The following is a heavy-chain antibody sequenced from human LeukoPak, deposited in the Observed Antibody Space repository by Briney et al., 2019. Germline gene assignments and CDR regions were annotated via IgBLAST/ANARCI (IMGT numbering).Heavy chain of an antibody. V-gene: IGHV3-64D*06. CDR2: ISSNGGST. D-gene: IGHD6-19*01. CDR1: GFTFSSYA. J-gene: IGHJ4*02. CDR3: VKDREIAVAGYYFVS. Sequence: GGSLRLSCSASGFTFSSYAMHWVRQAPGKGLEYVSAISSNGGSTYYADSVKGRFTISRDNSKNTLYRQMSSLRAEETTVHYCVKDREIAVAGYYFVSWGQGNLVTASS.